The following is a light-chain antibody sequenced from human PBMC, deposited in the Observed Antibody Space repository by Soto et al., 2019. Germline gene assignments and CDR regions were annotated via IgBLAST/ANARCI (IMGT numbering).Light chain of an antibody. CDR3: ATRDNSLSRWV. CDR2: CND. Sequence: QSVLTQPPSASGTPGQRVTISCSGSSSNIGTNYVYWYKQLPGTAPKLLIYCNDQRPSGVPDRLSGSKSGTSASLAISGLRSEDEADYYCATRDNSLSRWVFGGGTKVTRP. CDR1: SSNIGTNY. J-gene: IGLJ3*02. V-gene: IGLV1-47*02.